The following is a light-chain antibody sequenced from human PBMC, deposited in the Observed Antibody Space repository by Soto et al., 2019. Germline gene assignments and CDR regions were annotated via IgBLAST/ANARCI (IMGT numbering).Light chain of an antibody. CDR1: SNDVGAFDY. V-gene: IGLV2-14*01. CDR2: EVF. Sequence: QSALTQPASVSASPGQSISISCTGTSNDVGAFDYVSWYQQHPGKAPKLIIFEVFNRPSGVSTRFSGSKSGSTASLTISGLQAEDEADYYCCSYAGSYKVVFGGGTKLTVL. CDR3: CSYAGSYKVV. J-gene: IGLJ2*01.